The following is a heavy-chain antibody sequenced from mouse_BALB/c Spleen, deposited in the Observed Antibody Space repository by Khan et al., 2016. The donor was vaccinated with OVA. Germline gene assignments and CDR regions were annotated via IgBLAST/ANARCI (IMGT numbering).Heavy chain of an antibody. CDR3: ARIYRSDFDY. D-gene: IGHD1-1*01. V-gene: IGHV1-20*02. CDR2: INPHIGET. CDR1: GYSFTGYF. J-gene: IGHJ2*01. Sequence: VRLQQSGPELVKPGASVKISCKASGYSFTGYFMNWVMQSHGKSLEWIGRINPHIGETFYNQKFKGKATLTVDESSSTAHMELRSLASEDSAADSCARIYRSDFDYWGQGTTLTVSS.